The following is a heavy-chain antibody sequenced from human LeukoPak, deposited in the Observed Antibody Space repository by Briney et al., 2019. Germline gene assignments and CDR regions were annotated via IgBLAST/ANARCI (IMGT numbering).Heavy chain of an antibody. V-gene: IGHV5-51*01. CDR1: GYSFTKYW. CDR3: ARGMARGTLGRAFDI. J-gene: IGHJ3*02. D-gene: IGHD3-10*01. CDR2: IYPGDSDT. Sequence: GESLKISCKSFGYSFTKYWIAWVRQTPGKGLEWMGNIYPGDSDTRYSPSFEGQVSISVDQSINNAYLQWSSLEASDTAVYYCARGMARGTLGRAFDIWGQGTVITVSS.